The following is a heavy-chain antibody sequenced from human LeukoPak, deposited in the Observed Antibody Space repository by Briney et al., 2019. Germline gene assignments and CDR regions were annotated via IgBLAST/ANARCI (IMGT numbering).Heavy chain of an antibody. CDR1: GYTFTSYG. CDR2: ISAYNGNT. CDR3: ARGSFPYCSGGSCYFMVFDY. J-gene: IGHJ4*02. Sequence: ASVKVSCKASGYTFTSYGISWVRQAPGQGLEWMGWISAYNGNTNYAQKLQGRVTMTTDTSTSTAYMELRSLRSDDTAVHYCARGSFPYCSGGSCYFMVFDYWGQGTLVTVSS. V-gene: IGHV1-18*01. D-gene: IGHD2-15*01.